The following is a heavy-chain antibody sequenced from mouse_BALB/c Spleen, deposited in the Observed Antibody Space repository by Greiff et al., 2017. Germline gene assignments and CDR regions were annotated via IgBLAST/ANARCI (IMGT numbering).Heavy chain of an antibody. CDR3: ARGANWDSYAMDY. Sequence: EVNVVESGGGLVQPGGSRKLSCAASGFTFSSFGMHWVRQAPEKGLEWVAYISSGSSTIYYADTVKGRFTISRDNPKNTLFLQMTSLRSEDTAMYYCARGANWDSYAMDYWGQGTSVTVSS. D-gene: IGHD4-1*01. V-gene: IGHV5-17*02. CDR2: ISSGSSTI. J-gene: IGHJ4*01. CDR1: GFTFSSFG.